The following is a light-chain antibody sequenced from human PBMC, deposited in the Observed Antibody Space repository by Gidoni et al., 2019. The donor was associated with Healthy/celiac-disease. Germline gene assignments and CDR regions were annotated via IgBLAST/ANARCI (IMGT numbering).Light chain of an antibody. CDR2: RNN. V-gene: IGLV1-47*01. Sequence: QSVLTQPPSASGTPGKRVTISCSGSSSNIGSNYVYWYQQHPGTAPKLLIYRNNQRPSGFPDRFSGSKSGTSASLAISGLRSEDEADYYCAAWDDSLSGPVFGGGTKLTVL. CDR1: SSNIGSNY. J-gene: IGLJ3*02. CDR3: AAWDDSLSGPV.